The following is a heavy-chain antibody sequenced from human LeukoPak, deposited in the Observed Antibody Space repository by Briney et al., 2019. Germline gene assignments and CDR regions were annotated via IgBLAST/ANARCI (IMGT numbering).Heavy chain of an antibody. CDR2: IHYTGST. CDR1: GGSISSYY. J-gene: IGHJ5*02. Sequence: SETLSLTCTGSGGSISSYYWSWIRQSPGKGLECIGYIHYTGSTNYNPSLKSRVTISVETSKNQFSLKLKSVTAADTAVYYCARGGYYGSGNDFRFDPWGQGTLVTVSS. D-gene: IGHD3-10*01. CDR3: ARGGYYGSGNDFRFDP. V-gene: IGHV4-59*01.